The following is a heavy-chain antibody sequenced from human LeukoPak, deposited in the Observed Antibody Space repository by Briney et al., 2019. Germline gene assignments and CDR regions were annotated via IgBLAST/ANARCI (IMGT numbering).Heavy chain of an antibody. V-gene: IGHV3-74*01. CDR3: ASNTAGDGY. CDR1: GFTFSSYW. Sequence: GGSLRLSCAASGFTFSSYWMHWVRQAPGKRLVWVSRINSDGSSTSHANSVKGRFTISRDNAKNTLYLQMNSLRAEDTAVYYCASNTAGDGYWGQGTLVTVSS. CDR2: INSDGSST. J-gene: IGHJ4*02. D-gene: IGHD6-13*01.